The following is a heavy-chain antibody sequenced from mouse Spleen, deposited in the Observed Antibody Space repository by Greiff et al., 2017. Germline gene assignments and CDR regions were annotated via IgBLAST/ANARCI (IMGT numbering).Heavy chain of an antibody. V-gene: IGHV1-4*01. CDR3: ARSYYGYDDAMDY. CDR2: INPSSGYT. D-gene: IGHD2-9*01. J-gene: IGHJ4*01. CDR1: GYTFTSYT. Sequence: VKLQQSGAELARPGASVKMSCKASGYTFTSYTMHWVKQRPGQGLEWIGYINPSSGYTKYNQKFKDKATLTADKSSSTAYMQLSSLTSEDSAVYYCARSYYGYDDAMDYWGQGTSVTVSS.